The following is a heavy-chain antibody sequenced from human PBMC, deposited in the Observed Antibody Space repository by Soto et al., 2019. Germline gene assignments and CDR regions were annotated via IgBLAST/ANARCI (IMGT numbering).Heavy chain of an antibody. Sequence: SETLSLTCTVSGGSITSGGYYWSWIRQHPGKGLEWIGYIYYSGSTYNNPSLKSRVTISVDTSKHQFSLKLSSVTAADTAVSYCARVTFPAYFDYWGQRTLVTVSS. J-gene: IGHJ4*02. CDR2: IYYSGST. V-gene: IGHV4-31*03. D-gene: IGHD5-18*01. CDR3: ARVTFPAYFDY. CDR1: GGSITSGGYY.